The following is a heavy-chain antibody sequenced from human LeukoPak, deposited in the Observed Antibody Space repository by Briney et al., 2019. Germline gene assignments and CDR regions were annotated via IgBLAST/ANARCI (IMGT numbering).Heavy chain of an antibody. D-gene: IGHD4-17*01. J-gene: IGHJ3*02. CDR2: IYYSGST. Sequence: SETLSLTCTVSGGSISSYYWSWIRQPPGKGLEWIGYIYYSGSTNYNPSLKSRVTISVGTSKNQFSLKLSSVTAADTAVYYCARGATTTVTASGFAFDIWGQGTMVTVSS. CDR3: ARGATTTVTASGFAFDI. CDR1: GGSISSYY. V-gene: IGHV4-59*01.